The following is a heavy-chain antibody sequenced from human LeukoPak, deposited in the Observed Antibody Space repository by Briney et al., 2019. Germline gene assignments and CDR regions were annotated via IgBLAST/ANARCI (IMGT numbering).Heavy chain of an antibody. CDR2: INHSGST. CDR1: GGSFSGYY. D-gene: IGHD3-3*01. CDR3: ARDRHYDFWSGNGYYFDY. V-gene: IGHV4-34*01. Sequence: SETLSLTCAVYGGSFSGYYWSWIRQPPGKGLEWIGEINHSGSTNYNPSLKSRVTISVDTSKNQFSLKLSSVTAADTAVYYCARDRHYDFWSGNGYYFDYWGQGTLVTVSS. J-gene: IGHJ4*02.